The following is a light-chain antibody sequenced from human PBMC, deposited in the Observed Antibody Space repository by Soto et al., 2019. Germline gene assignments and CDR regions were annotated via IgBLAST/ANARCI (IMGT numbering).Light chain of an antibody. Sequence: QSALTQPASVSGSPGQSITISCTGTSSDVGGYNYVSWYQQHPGKAPKLMIYEVSNRPSGVSNRFSGSKSGNTASLTISGLQAEDEADYYCQSYDNSLSVHVVFGGGTQLTVL. CDR1: SSDVGGYNY. CDR2: EVS. J-gene: IGLJ2*01. V-gene: IGLV2-14*01. CDR3: QSYDNSLSVHVV.